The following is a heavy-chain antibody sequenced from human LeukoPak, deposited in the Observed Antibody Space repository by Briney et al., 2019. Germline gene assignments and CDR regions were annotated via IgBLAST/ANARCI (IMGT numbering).Heavy chain of an antibody. CDR2: IYYSGST. V-gene: IGHV4-59*01. D-gene: IGHD2-15*01. CDR1: GGSISSYY. CDR3: ASSSWYCSGGSCYGRYYFDY. J-gene: IGHJ4*02. Sequence: SETLSLTCTVSGGSISSYYWSWIRQPPGKGLEWIGYIYYSGSTNYNPSLKSRVTISVDTSKNQFSLKLSSVTAADTAVYYCASSSWYCSGGSCYGRYYFDYWGQGNLVTVSS.